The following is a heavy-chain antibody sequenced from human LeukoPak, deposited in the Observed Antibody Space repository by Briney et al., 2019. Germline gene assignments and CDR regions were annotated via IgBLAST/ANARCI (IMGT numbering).Heavy chain of an antibody. Sequence: GGSLRLSCAASGFTFSSYEMNWVRQALGQGLGWGSYISSSGTTIYYADSVKGRFTISRDNAKNSLYLQMNSLRAEDTAVYYCAREEGGNYFDAWGQGTLVTVSS. CDR2: ISSSGTTI. D-gene: IGHD1-26*01. J-gene: IGHJ4*02. CDR3: AREEGGNYFDA. CDR1: GFTFSSYE. V-gene: IGHV3-48*03.